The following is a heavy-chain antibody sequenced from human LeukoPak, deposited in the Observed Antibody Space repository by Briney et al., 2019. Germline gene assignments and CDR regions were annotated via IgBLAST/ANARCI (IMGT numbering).Heavy chain of an antibody. Sequence: SGTLSLTCAVSGGSVSSSHWWSWVRQPPGKGLEWIGEIYHSGYTNYNPSLKSRVTISVDKSKNHFSLKLSSVTAADTAVYYCARGDCSGSNCYLSYWGQGTLVTVSS. D-gene: IGHD2-15*01. V-gene: IGHV4-4*02. CDR1: GGSVSSSHW. CDR2: IYHSGYT. CDR3: ARGDCSGSNCYLSY. J-gene: IGHJ4*02.